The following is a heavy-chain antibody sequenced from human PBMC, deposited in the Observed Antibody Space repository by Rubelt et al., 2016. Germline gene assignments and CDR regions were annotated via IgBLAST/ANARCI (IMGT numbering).Heavy chain of an antibody. J-gene: IGHJ6*02. V-gene: IGHV5-10-1*01. D-gene: IGHD6-13*01. Sequence: TNYSPSFQGHVTISADKSISTAYLQWSSLKASDTAMYYCARHDVGIAAASTYYYGMDVWGQGTTVTVSS. CDR2: T. CDR3: ARHDVGIAAASTYYYGMDV.